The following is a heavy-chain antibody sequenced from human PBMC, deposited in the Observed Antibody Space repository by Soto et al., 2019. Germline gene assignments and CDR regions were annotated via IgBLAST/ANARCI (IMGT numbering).Heavy chain of an antibody. Sequence: SETLSLTCAVSGGSISSGGYSWSWIRQPPGKGLEWIGYIYHSGSTYYNPSLKSRVTISVDRSKNQFSLKLSSVTAADTAVYYCARGSVELVVPAAKIWFDPWGQGTLVTVSS. CDR3: ARGSVELVVPAAKIWFDP. D-gene: IGHD2-2*01. CDR1: GGSISSGGYS. J-gene: IGHJ5*02. V-gene: IGHV4-30-2*01. CDR2: IYHSGST.